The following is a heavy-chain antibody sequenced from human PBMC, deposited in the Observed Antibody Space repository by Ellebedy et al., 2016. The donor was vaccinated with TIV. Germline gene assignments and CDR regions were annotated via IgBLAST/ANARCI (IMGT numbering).Heavy chain of an antibody. Sequence: GGSLRLSCEASGFTFSNYWMTWVRQAPGKGLEWVANVKQDGSEENYVDSVKGRFTISRDNAKNSLYLQMDSLRDEDTAIYYCARDKLVGATKADYWGQGTLVTVSS. D-gene: IGHD1-26*01. CDR2: VKQDGSEE. CDR3: ARDKLVGATKADY. J-gene: IGHJ4*02. V-gene: IGHV3-7*03. CDR1: GFTFSNYW.